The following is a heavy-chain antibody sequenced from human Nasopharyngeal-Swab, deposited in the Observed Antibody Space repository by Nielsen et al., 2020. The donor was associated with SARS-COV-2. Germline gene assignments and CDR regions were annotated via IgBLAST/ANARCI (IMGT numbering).Heavy chain of an antibody. CDR1: GGSISSGDYY. CDR2: IYYSGST. J-gene: IGHJ3*02. Sequence: SETLSLTCTVSGGSISSGDYYWSWIRQPPGKGLEWIGYIYYSGSTYYNPSLKSRVTISVDTSKNQFSLKLSSVTAADTAVYYCARVTVTTDAFDIRGQGTMVTVSS. D-gene: IGHD4-17*01. CDR3: ARVTVTTDAFDI. V-gene: IGHV4-30-4*01.